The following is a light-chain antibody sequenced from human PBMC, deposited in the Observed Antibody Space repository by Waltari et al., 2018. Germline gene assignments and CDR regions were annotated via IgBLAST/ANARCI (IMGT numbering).Light chain of an antibody. V-gene: IGLV3-21*03. CDR2: DDS. CDR3: QVWDSSSDLVV. CDR1: NIGRKS. J-gene: IGLJ2*01. Sequence: SYVLTQPPSVSVAPGTTARITCGGNNIGRKSVHWSQQKPGQAPVLVVYDDSDRPSGIPERFSGSNSGNTATLTISRVEAGDEADYYCQVWDSSSDLVVFGGGTKLTVL.